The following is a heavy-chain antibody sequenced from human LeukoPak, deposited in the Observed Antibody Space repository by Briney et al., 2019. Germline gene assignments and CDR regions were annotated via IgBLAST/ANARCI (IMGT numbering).Heavy chain of an antibody. CDR1: GYTFTSYY. V-gene: IGHV1-46*01. CDR2: INPSGGST. CDR3: ARIADIAAAGTTIDY. Sequence: GASVTVSCKASGYTFTSYYMHWVRQAPGQGLEWMGIINPSGGSTSYAQKFQGRVTMTRDTSTSTVYMELSSLRSEDTAVYYCARIADIAAAGTTIDYWGQGTLVTVSS. J-gene: IGHJ4*02. D-gene: IGHD6-13*01.